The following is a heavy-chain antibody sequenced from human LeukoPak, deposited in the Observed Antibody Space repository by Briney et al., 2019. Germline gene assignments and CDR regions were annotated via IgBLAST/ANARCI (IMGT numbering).Heavy chain of an antibody. CDR3: AREEPYCSSTSCYGAGAFDI. CDR2: INPNSGGT. CDR1: GYTFTGYY. Sequence: GASVKVSCKASGYTFTGYYMHWVRQAPGQGLEWMGWINPNSGGTNYAQKFQGRVTMTRDTSISTAYMELSRLRSDDTAVYYCAREEPYCSSTSCYGAGAFDIWGQGTMVTVSS. J-gene: IGHJ3*02. V-gene: IGHV1-2*02. D-gene: IGHD2-2*01.